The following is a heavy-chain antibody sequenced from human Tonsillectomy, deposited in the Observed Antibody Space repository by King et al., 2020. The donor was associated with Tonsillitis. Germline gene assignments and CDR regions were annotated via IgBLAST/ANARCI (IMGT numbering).Heavy chain of an antibody. CDR2: ISSSSSYT. CDR3: ARDVVGATGYYFDL. Sequence: QLVQSGGGLVKPGGSLRLSCAASGFTFSDSYMSWIRQAPGKGLEWLSYISSSSSYTNYADSVKGRFTISRDNAKNSLFLQINSLRAEDTAVYYCARDVVGATGYYFDLWGRGTLVIVSS. D-gene: IGHD1-26*01. J-gene: IGHJ2*01. V-gene: IGHV3-11*06. CDR1: GFTFSDSY.